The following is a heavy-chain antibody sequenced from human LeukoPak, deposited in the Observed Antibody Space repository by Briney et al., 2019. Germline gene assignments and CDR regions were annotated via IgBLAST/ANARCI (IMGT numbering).Heavy chain of an antibody. CDR3: AKEPRHCGGDCFSLLDY. CDR1: GFTFSSYS. CDR2: ISGSGGST. Sequence: GRSLRLSCAASGFTFSSYSMSWVRQPPGKGLEWVSLISGSGGSTYYADSVKGRFTISRDNSKNTLYLQMNSLRAEDTAVFYCAKEPRHCGGDCFSLLDYWGQGTLVTVSS. D-gene: IGHD2-21*02. V-gene: IGHV3-23*01. J-gene: IGHJ4*02.